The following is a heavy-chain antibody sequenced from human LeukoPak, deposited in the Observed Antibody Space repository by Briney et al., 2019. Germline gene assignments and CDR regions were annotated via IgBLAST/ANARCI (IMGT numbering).Heavy chain of an antibody. CDR2: IWYDGSNK. Sequence: GGSLRLSCVASGFTFRSYGMHWVRQAPGKGLEWVTFIWYDGSNKYYTGSVKGRFTISRDNSKNTLYLQMNSLRTEDTAVYYCAKDSYYYYIDVWGKGTTVTVSS. CDR1: GFTFRSYG. CDR3: AKDSYYYYIDV. J-gene: IGHJ6*03. V-gene: IGHV3-30*02.